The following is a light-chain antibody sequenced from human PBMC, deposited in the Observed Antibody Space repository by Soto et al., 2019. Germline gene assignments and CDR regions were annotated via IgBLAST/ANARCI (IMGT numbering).Light chain of an antibody. CDR2: DAS. Sequence: DIQMTQSPSTLSASVGDRVTITCRASQSISDWLAWYQQKPGKAPKFLIYDASSLESGVPSRFSGSGSGTEFTLTISSLQPDDFATYYCQQYKSYPITFGPGTKVDIK. CDR1: QSISDW. J-gene: IGKJ3*01. CDR3: QQYKSYPIT. V-gene: IGKV1-5*01.